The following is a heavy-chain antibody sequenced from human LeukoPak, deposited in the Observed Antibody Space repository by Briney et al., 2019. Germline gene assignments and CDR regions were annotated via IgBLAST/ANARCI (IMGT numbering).Heavy chain of an antibody. CDR2: INHSGST. J-gene: IGHJ4*02. D-gene: IGHD5-24*01. V-gene: IGHV4-34*01. Sequence: SETLSLTCAVYGGPFSGYYWSWIRQPPGKGLEWIGEINHSGSTNYNPSLKSRVTISVDTSKNQFSLKLSSVTAADTGVYYCAREMATTRFDYWGQGTLVTVSS. CDR3: AREMATTRFDY. CDR1: GGPFSGYY.